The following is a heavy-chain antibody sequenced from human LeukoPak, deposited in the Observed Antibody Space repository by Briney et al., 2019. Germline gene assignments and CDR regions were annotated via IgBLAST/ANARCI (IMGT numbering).Heavy chain of an antibody. D-gene: IGHD3-9*01. Sequence: SETLSLTCTVSGGPISSGDYYWSWIRQPPGKGLEWIGYIYYSGSTYYNPSLKSRVTISVDTSKNQFSLKLSSVTAADTAVYYCARELPPDILTGAFDYWGQGTLVTVSS. CDR3: ARELPPDILTGAFDY. V-gene: IGHV4-30-4*08. CDR1: GGPISSGDYY. CDR2: IYYSGST. J-gene: IGHJ4*02.